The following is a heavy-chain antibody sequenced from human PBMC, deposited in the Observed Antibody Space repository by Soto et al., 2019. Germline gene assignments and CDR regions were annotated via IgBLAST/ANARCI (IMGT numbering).Heavy chain of an antibody. J-gene: IGHJ6*02. Sequence: VQLVQSGAEVKKPGSSVKVSCKASGGAFSDYAFSWVRQAPGQGLEWLGGIMPIFRAPDYAQKFQGRVTKTADEFTRSAYMEMNSLRSEDTAVYYCASWLKGPDIGNYYYGMDVWGQVTTVTVS. V-gene: IGHV1-69*12. CDR1: GGAFSDYA. D-gene: IGHD2-15*01. CDR3: ASWLKGPDIGNYYYGMDV. CDR2: IMPIFRAP.